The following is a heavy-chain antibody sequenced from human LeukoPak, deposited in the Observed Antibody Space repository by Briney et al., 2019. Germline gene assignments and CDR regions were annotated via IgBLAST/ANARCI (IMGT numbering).Heavy chain of an antibody. J-gene: IGHJ6*03. D-gene: IGHD3-3*01. CDR1: GGSISSYN. Sequence: SETLSLTCTVSGGSISSYNWSWIRQPPGKGLEWIGYIYYSGSTNYNPSLKSRVTISVDTSKNQFSLKLSSVTAADTAVYYCARASPQYYDFWSGYYPLGHYYYMDVWGKGTTVTVSS. V-gene: IGHV4-59*01. CDR2: IYYSGST. CDR3: ARASPQYYDFWSGYYPLGHYYYMDV.